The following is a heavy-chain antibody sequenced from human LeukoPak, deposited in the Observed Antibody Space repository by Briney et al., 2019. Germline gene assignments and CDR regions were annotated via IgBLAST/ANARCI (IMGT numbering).Heavy chain of an antibody. J-gene: IGHJ4*02. D-gene: IGHD5-12*01. Sequence: SETLSLTCTVSGGSISSGYYWSWIRQPPGKGLEWIGEINHSGSTNYNPSLKSRVTISVDTSKNQFSLKLSSVTAADTAVYYCARGPVQWLRLPYGSVWDYWGQGTLVTVSS. CDR3: ARGPVQWLRLPYGSVWDY. CDR2: INHSGST. CDR1: GGSISSGYY. V-gene: IGHV4-34*01.